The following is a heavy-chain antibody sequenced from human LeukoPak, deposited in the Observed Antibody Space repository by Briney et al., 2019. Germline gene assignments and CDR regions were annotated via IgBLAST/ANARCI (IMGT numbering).Heavy chain of an antibody. CDR1: GASINSGYYY. D-gene: IGHD6-19*01. J-gene: IGHJ4*02. CDR3: ARRQGYSSGWPELDY. Sequence: SQTLSLTCTVSGASINSGYYYWGWIRQPPGKGLEWIGSIYYSGSTYYNPSLKSRVTISVDTSKNQFSLKLSSVTAADTAVYYCARRQGYSSGWPELDYWGQGTLVTVSS. CDR2: IYYSGST. V-gene: IGHV4-39*01.